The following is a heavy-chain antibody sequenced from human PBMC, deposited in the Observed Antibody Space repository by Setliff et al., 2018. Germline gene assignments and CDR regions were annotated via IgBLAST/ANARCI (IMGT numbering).Heavy chain of an antibody. CDR1: GGSFSDYC. D-gene: IGHD2-21*02. J-gene: IGHJ3*02. CDR2: FNRTGKI. CDR3: AGGGRYCGGDCYQDDAFDI. Sequence: PSETLSLTCEVSGGSFSDYCWSWIRQSPGKGLEWLGDFNRTGKIDYSPSLKSRLTISVDTSKKQFSLHLNSVTAADTAMYYCAGGGRYCGGDCYQDDAFDIWGQGTMVTVSS. V-gene: IGHV4-34*01.